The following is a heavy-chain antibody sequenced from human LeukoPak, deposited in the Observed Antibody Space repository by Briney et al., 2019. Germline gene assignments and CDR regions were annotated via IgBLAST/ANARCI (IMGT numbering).Heavy chain of an antibody. CDR2: ISAYNGNT. Sequence: ASVKVSCKASGYTFTSYGISWVRQAPGQGLEWMGWISAYNGNTNYAQKLQGRVTMTTDTSTSTAYMELRSLRSEDTAVYYCARDKVVVTLIPDAFDIWGQGTMVTVSS. CDR1: GYTFTSYG. D-gene: IGHD4-23*01. CDR3: ARDKVVVTLIPDAFDI. V-gene: IGHV1-18*01. J-gene: IGHJ3*02.